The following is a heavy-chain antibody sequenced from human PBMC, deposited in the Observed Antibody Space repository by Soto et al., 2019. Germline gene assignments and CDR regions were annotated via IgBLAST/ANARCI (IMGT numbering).Heavy chain of an antibody. CDR1: GGSISSYY. J-gene: IGHJ6*02. D-gene: IGHD2-21*02. CDR3: ARDLWGYCGTDCYPLDV. CDR2: MYNTGST. Sequence: SETLSLTCAVSGGSISSYYWSWIRQPPGKGLEWIGYMYNTGSTIYNPSLKSRVTISVDTSKNQFSLKLNSVTAADTAVYYCARDLWGYCGTDCYPLDVWGQGTTVTVSS. V-gene: IGHV4-59*01.